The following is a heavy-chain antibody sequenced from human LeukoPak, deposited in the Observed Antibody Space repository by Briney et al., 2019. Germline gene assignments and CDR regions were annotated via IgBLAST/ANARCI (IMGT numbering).Heavy chain of an antibody. J-gene: IGHJ4*02. V-gene: IGHV3-23*01. CDR3: AKGGGNWFDY. Sequence: GGSLRLSCAASRFTFSSESMSWVRQAPGKGLEWVSTIGGSGGSTYYADSVKGRLTISRDNSKNTLYLQMNNLRAEDTAVYYCAKGGGNWFDYWGQGTLVTVSS. D-gene: IGHD4-23*01. CDR1: RFTFSSES. CDR2: IGGSGGST.